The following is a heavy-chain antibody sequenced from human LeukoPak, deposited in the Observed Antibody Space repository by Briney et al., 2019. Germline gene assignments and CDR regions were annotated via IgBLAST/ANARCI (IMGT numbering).Heavy chain of an antibody. V-gene: IGHV3-30-3*01. CDR3: AKDHFKRGSSPRNFDY. Sequence: GGSLRLSCAASGFTFSSYAMHWVRQAPGKGLEWVAVISYDGSNKYYADPVKGRFTISRDNSKNTLYLQIYSLRAEDTAVYYCAKDHFKRGSSPRNFDYWGQGTLVTVSS. CDR1: GFTFSSYA. D-gene: IGHD6-6*01. J-gene: IGHJ4*02. CDR2: ISYDGSNK.